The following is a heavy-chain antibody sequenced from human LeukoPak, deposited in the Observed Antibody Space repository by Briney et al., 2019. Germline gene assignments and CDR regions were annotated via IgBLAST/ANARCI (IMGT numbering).Heavy chain of an antibody. J-gene: IGHJ4*02. D-gene: IGHD2-15*01. CDR3: AREGIRSGGTWTFDY. CDR1: GFTFSSYA. V-gene: IGHV3-23*01. Sequence: GSLRLSCAASGFTFSSYAMSWVRQASGKGLEWVSAISGSGGSTYYADSVKGRFTISRDNSKNTLYLQMNSLRAEDTAVYYCAREGIRSGGTWTFDYWGQGTLVTVSS. CDR2: ISGSGGST.